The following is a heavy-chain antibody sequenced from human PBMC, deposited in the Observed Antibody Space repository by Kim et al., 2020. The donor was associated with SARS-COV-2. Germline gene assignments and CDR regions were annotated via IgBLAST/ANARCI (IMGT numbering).Heavy chain of an antibody. CDR3: AKDLGGVAAAYFDY. Sequence: GGSLRLSCAASGFTFSSYAMHWVRQAPGKGLEWVAVIWYDGSNKYYADSVKGRFTISRDNSKNTLYLQMNSLRAEDTAVYYCAKDLGGVAAAYFDYWGQGTLVTVSS. V-gene: IGHV3-33*06. CDR1: GFTFSSYA. D-gene: IGHD6-13*01. J-gene: IGHJ4*02. CDR2: IWYDGSNK.